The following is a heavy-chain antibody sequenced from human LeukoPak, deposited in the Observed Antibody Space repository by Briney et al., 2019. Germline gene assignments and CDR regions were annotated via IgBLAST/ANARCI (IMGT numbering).Heavy chain of an antibody. Sequence: GGSLRLSCAASGFTFSSYWMHWVRHAPGKGLVRVSRINSDGSSTSYADSVKGRFTISRDNAKSTLYLQMNSLRAEDTAVYHCARAGVGSTRSWGQGTLVTVSS. CDR1: GFTFSSYW. J-gene: IGHJ5*02. V-gene: IGHV3-74*01. CDR3: ARAGVGSTRS. CDR2: INSDGSST. D-gene: IGHD2-2*01.